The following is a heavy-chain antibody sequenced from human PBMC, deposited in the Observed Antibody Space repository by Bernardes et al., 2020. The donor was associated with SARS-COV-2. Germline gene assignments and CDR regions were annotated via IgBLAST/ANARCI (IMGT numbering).Heavy chain of an antibody. D-gene: IGHD3-22*01. Sequence: GGSLRLSCAASGFTFSNYSMNWVRQAPGKGLEWVSYISSSSSTIYYADSVEGRFTISRDNAKNSLYLQMNSLRAEDTAVCYCARQRAYHDSSSYYYDGVYYFGKWGQGTMVTGAS. CDR1: GFTFSNYS. CDR3: ARQRAYHDSSSYYYDGVYYFGK. J-gene: IGHJ4*02. CDR2: ISSSSSTI. V-gene: IGHV3-48*01.